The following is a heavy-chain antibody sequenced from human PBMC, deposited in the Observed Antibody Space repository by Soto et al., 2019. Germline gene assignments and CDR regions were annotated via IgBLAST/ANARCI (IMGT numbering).Heavy chain of an antibody. V-gene: IGHV1-46*03. Sequence: ASVKVSCKASGYTFTIYYMHWVRQAPGQGLEWMGIINPSGGSTSYAQKFQGRVTMTRDTSTSTVYMELSSLRSEDTAVYYCARAFSYYDILTGSYYYYYMDVWGKGTTVTVSS. CDR1: GYTFTIYY. D-gene: IGHD3-9*01. CDR2: INPSGGST. CDR3: ARAFSYYDILTGSYYYYYMDV. J-gene: IGHJ6*03.